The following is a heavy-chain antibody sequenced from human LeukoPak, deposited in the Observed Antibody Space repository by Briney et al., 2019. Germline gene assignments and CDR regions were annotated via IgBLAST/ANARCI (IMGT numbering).Heavy chain of an antibody. CDR3: ARERGGKGSSPTFDY. Sequence: SETLSLTCTVSGGSISSSSYYWGWIRQPPGKGLEWIGSIYYSGRIYYNPSLTSRVTISVDTSKNQFSLKLSSVTAADTVVYYCARERGGKGSSPTFDYWGQGTMVTDCS. CDR1: GGSISSSSYY. CDR2: IYYSGRI. D-gene: IGHD6-6*01. J-gene: IGHJ4*02. V-gene: IGHV4-39*07.